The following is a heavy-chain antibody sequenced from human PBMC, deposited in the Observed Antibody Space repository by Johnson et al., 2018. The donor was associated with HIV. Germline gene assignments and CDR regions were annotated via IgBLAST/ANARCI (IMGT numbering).Heavy chain of an antibody. CDR2: ITWNGGSI. J-gene: IGHJ3*02. CDR1: GFTFDDLA. Sequence: VQLVESGGGLVQPGGSLRLSCAASGFTFDDLAMHWVRQVPGKGLEWVSRITWNGGSIVHADSVKGRFTISRDNAKNSLYVQMNSLRAEDTAFYYCARKGDAFDIWGQGTMVTVSS. V-gene: IGHV3-9*01. CDR3: ARKGDAFDI.